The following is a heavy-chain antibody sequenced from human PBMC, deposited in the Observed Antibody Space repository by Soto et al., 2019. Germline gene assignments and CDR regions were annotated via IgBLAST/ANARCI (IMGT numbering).Heavy chain of an antibody. CDR2: IYSGGST. Sequence: PGGSLRLSCAASGFTVSSNYMSWVRQAPGKGLEWVSVIYSGGSTYYADSVKGRFTISRDNSKNTLYLQMNSLRAEDTAVYYCARESTYYYDSSGYGSFDYWGQGTLVTVSS. J-gene: IGHJ4*02. D-gene: IGHD3-22*01. V-gene: IGHV3-66*01. CDR3: ARESTYYYDSSGYGSFDY. CDR1: GFTVSSNY.